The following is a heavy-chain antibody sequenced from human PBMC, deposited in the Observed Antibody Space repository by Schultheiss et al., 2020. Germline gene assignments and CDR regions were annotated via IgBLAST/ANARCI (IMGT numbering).Heavy chain of an antibody. V-gene: IGHV1-18*01. CDR2: ISAYNGNT. CDR3: ARSGYDILTSRGGMDV. D-gene: IGHD3-9*01. J-gene: IGHJ6*02. CDR1: GYTFTSYG. Sequence: ASVKVSGKASGYTFTSYGISWVRQAPGQGLEWMGWISAYNGNTNYAQKLQGRVTMTTDTSTSTAYMELRSLRSDDTAVYYCARSGYDILTSRGGMDVWGQGTTVTVSS.